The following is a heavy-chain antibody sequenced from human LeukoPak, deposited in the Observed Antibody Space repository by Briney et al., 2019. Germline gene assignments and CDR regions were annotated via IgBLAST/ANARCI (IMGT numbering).Heavy chain of an antibody. CDR2: IYYSGST. CDR3: ARDRYGDYWIDY. J-gene: IGHJ4*02. CDR1: GGSISSHY. D-gene: IGHD4-17*01. V-gene: IGHV4-59*11. Sequence: PSETLSLTCTVSGGSISSHYWSWIRQPPGKGLEWIGYIYYSGSTNYNPSLKSRVTISVDTSKNQFSLKLSSVTAADTAVYYCARDRYGDYWIDYWGQGTLVTVSS.